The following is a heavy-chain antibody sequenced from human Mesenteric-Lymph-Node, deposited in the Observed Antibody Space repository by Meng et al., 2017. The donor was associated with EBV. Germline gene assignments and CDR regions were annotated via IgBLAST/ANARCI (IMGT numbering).Heavy chain of an antibody. V-gene: IGHV4-34*01. CDR1: GGSFSGYY. Sequence: QAHLQQWGGGLLKPSEALSLTCAVYGGSFSGYYWSWIRQPPGKGLEWIGEINHSGSTNYNPSLKSRVTISVDTSKNQFSLKLSSVTAADTAVYYCARVSLIWGGATLWGQGTLVTVSS. D-gene: IGHD3-16*01. CDR2: INHSGST. CDR3: ARVSLIWGGATL. J-gene: IGHJ4*02.